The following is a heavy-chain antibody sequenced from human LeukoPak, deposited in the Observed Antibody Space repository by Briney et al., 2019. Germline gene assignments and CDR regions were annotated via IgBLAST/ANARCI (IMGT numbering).Heavy chain of an antibody. J-gene: IGHJ6*03. D-gene: IGHD3-3*01. Sequence: GGSLRLSCAASGFTFSDYYMSWIRQAPGKGLEWVSYISSSGSTIYYADSVKGRFTISRDNAKNSLYLQMNSLRAEDTAVYYCARDYYDFWSGYPRRYYMDAWGKGTTVTVSS. V-gene: IGHV3-11*01. CDR1: GFTFSDYY. CDR2: ISSSGSTI. CDR3: ARDYYDFWSGYPRRYYMDA.